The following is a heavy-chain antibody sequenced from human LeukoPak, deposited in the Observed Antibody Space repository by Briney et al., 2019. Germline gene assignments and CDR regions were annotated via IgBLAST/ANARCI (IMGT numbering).Heavy chain of an antibody. J-gene: IGHJ6*03. CDR1: GFTFSSYS. CDR2: ISSSSSYI. Sequence: GGSLRLSCAASGFTFSSYSMNWVRQAPGKGLEWVSSISSSSSYIYYADSVKGRFTISRDNAKNSLYLQMNSLRAEDTAVYYCARGYYYDSSGYYLFEVLAPTYPYYYMDVWGKGTTVTISS. CDR3: ARGYYYDSSGYYLFEVLAPTYPYYYMDV. D-gene: IGHD3-22*01. V-gene: IGHV3-21*04.